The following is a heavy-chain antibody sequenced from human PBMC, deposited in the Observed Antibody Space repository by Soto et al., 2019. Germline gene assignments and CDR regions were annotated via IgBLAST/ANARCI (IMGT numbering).Heavy chain of an antibody. Sequence: QVQLVESGGGLVKPGGSLRLSCAASGFTLSDYYMTWIRQAPGKGLEWVSDISISGTTIHYADSVRGRFTISRDNAKNSVWLQMNTLRAEDTAVYYCAGFRGDGYYNFWGQGTLVTVSS. D-gene: IGHD3-9*01. CDR3: AGFRGDGYYNF. J-gene: IGHJ4*02. CDR2: ISISGTTI. V-gene: IGHV3-11*01. CDR1: GFTLSDYY.